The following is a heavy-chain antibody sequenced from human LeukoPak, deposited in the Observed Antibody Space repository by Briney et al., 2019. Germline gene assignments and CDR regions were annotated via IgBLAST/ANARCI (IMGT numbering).Heavy chain of an antibody. CDR1: GGSISSYY. CDR2: IYYSGST. J-gene: IGHJ6*03. V-gene: IGHV4-59*01. Sequence: PSETLSLTCTVSGGSISSYYWSWIRQPPGKGLEWIGYIYYSGSTNYNPSLKSRVTISVDTSKNQFSLKLSSVTAADTAVYYCARSGGYSYGFSTDYYMDVWGEGTTVTVSS. CDR3: ARSGGYSYGFSTDYYMDV. D-gene: IGHD5-18*01.